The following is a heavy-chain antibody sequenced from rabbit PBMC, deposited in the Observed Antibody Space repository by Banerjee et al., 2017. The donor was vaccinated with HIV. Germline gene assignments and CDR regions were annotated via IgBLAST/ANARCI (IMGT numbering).Heavy chain of an antibody. CDR1: GFDFSSYY. V-gene: IGHV1S7*01. D-gene: IGHD1-1*01. CDR2: IDPIFGST. Sequence: QLEESGGDLVKPEGSLTLTCTASGFDFSSYYMSWVRQAPGKGLEWIGYIDPIFGSTYYASWVNGRFTISSHNAQNTLYLQLNSLTAADTATYFCARDYVSSSGPCFNLWGPGTLVTVS. CDR3: ARDYVSSSGPCFNL. J-gene: IGHJ4*01.